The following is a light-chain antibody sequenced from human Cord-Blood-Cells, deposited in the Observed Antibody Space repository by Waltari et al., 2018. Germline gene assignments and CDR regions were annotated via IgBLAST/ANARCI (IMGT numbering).Light chain of an antibody. J-gene: IGLJ1*01. CDR3: NSRDSSGNHYV. V-gene: IGLV3-19*01. CDR1: SLRSYY. Sequence: SSELTQDPDVSVSLGQTVRITCQGDSLRSYYASWYQQKQGQAPVLVIYGKNNRPSGIPDRFSGSSSGNTASLTITGAQAEDEADYYCNSRDSSGNHYVFGTGTKVTVL. CDR2: GKN.